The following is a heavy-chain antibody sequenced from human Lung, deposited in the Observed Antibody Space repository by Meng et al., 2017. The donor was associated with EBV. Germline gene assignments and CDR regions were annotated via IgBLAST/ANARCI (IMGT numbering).Heavy chain of an antibody. J-gene: IGHJ4*02. CDR2: LIAVFDKT. CDR3: ARGRRNEPLFDY. V-gene: IGHV1-69*01. Sequence: QSQLVHAGAEVKNLWSSVKVACKTSVGSFRTHIFRWVRQTPGQGLEWMGGLIAVFDKTKAAPRFQDRVTFTADESTSTAYMELSSLTFDDTAVYFCARGRRNEPLFDYWGQGTLVTVSS. CDR1: VGSFRTHI. D-gene: IGHD1-14*01.